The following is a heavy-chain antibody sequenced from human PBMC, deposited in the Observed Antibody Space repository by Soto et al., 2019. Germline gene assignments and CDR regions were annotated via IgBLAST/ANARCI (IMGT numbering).Heavy chain of an antibody. CDR2: IIPILGIA. J-gene: IGHJ6*02. V-gene: IGHV1-69*02. D-gene: IGHD3-10*01. CDR1: GGTFSSYT. CDR3: ARGGPMVRGVIAPYYYGMDV. Sequence: QVQLVQSGAEVKKPGSSVKVSCKASGGTFSSYTISWVRQAPGQGLEWMGRIIPILGIANYAQKFQGRVKITADKSTSTAYMELSSLRSEDTAVYYCARGGPMVRGVIAPYYYGMDVWGQGTTVTVSS.